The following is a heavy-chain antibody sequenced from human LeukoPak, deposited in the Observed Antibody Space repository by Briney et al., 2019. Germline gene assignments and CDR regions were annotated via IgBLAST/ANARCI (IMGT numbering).Heavy chain of an antibody. CDR2: INHSGST. CDR3: AKTISLYFYGMDV. J-gene: IGHJ6*02. V-gene: IGHV4-34*01. D-gene: IGHD3-3*01. CDR1: GGSFNSHY. Sequence: SETLSLTCAVYGGSFNSHYWSWIRQTPGKGLEWIGEINHSGSTNYNPSLKSRVNMSVDTSKNQFSLKVNSVTAADTAVYYCAKTISLYFYGMDVWGQGTTVTVSS.